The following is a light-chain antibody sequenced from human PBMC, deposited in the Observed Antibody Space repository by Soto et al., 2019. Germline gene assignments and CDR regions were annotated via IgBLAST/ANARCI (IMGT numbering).Light chain of an antibody. CDR2: KAS. V-gene: IGKV1-5*03. Sequence: IQMTNSPATLALPVLYRVTIACRASQTNSSSLAWYQQKPGKAPKLLIYKASTLKSGVPSRFSGSGSGTDFTLTISSLQPEDIATYFCRKERRDRPWTFGQGTKV. J-gene: IGKJ1*01. CDR3: RKERRDRPWT. CDR1: QTNSSS.